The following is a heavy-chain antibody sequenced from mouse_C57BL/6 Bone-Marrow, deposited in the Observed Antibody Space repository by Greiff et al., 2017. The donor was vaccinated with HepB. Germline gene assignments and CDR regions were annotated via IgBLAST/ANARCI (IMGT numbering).Heavy chain of an antibody. CDR1: GYTFTSYW. J-gene: IGHJ3*01. V-gene: IGHV1-52*01. Sequence: QVQLQQPGAELVRPGSSVKLSCKASGYTFTSYWMHWVKQRPIQGLEWIGNIDPSDSETHYNQKFKDKATLTVDKSSSPAYMQLSSLTSEDSAVYYGARGGLRLREAWFAYWGQGTLVTVSA. D-gene: IGHD3-2*02. CDR2: IDPSDSET. CDR3: ARGGLRLREAWFAY.